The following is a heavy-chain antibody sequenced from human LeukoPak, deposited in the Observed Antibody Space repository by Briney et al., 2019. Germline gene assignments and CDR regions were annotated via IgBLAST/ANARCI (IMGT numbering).Heavy chain of an antibody. CDR3: AMERTPAPNWFDP. J-gene: IGHJ5*02. D-gene: IGHD2-2*01. CDR1: GGTFSSYA. Sequence: GSSVKVSCKAFGGTFSSYAISWVRQAPGQGLEWMGGIIPIFGTANYAQKFQGRVTITADESTSTAYMELSSLRSEDTAVYYCAMERTPAPNWFDPWGQGTPVTVSS. CDR2: IIPIFGTA. V-gene: IGHV1-69*01.